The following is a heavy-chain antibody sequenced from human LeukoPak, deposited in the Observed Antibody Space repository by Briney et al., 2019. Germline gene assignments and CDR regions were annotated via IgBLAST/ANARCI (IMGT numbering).Heavy chain of an antibody. Sequence: GASVKVSCKASGYTFTSYGFNWVRQAPGQGLEWMGWIIAYNGNTNYAQKLQGRVTMTTDTSTSTAYMELRSLRSDDTAVYYCARVLSPIAVVTNYFDYWGQGTLVTVSS. J-gene: IGHJ4*02. CDR1: GYTFTSYG. CDR3: ARVLSPIAVVTNYFDY. D-gene: IGHD6-19*01. V-gene: IGHV1-18*01. CDR2: IIAYNGNT.